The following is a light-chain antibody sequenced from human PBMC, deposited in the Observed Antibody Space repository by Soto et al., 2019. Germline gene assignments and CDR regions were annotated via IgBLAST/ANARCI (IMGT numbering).Light chain of an antibody. Sequence: DIQMTQSPSSLSASVGDRVTITCRASQSISSYLNWYQQKPGKAPKLLIYAASSLQSGVPSRFNGSGSGTDFTLTISSLQPEDFAPYYCQQSYSTPRTFGQGTKLEIK. J-gene: IGKJ2*01. CDR2: AAS. V-gene: IGKV1-39*01. CDR1: QSISSY. CDR3: QQSYSTPRT.